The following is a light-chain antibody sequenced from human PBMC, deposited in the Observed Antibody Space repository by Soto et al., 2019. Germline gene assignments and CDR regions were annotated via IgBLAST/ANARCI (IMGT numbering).Light chain of an antibody. J-gene: IGLJ1*01. Sequence: QSALTQPASVSGSPGQAITISCTGTSSDVGGYNYVSWYQQYPGRVPKLIIYDVNMRPSGVSDRFSGSKSGNTASLTISGLQAEDDADYYCSSYTTSSTYVFGTGTKLTVL. CDR3: SSYTTSSTYV. V-gene: IGLV2-14*03. CDR1: SSDVGGYNY. CDR2: DVN.